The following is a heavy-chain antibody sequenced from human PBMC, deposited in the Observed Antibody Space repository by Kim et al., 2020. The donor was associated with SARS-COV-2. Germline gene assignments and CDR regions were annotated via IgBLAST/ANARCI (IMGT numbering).Heavy chain of an antibody. D-gene: IGHD6-13*01. J-gene: IGHJ4*02. Sequence: SVKRRFTISRDDSKNTLYLQMNSLRAEDTAVYYCAKSLIRAAVPPHYFDYWGQGTLVTVSS. V-gene: IGHV3-23*01. CDR3: AKSLIRAAVPPHYFDY.